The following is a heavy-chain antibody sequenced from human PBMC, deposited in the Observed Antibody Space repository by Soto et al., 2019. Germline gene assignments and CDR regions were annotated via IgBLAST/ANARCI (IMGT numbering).Heavy chain of an antibody. Sequence: QITLKESGPTLVKPTQTLTLTCTFSGFSLSTSGVGVGWIRQPPGKALECLALIYWDDDKRYSPSLKSRLTIPKDTTKNQGVLTIDNMDPVDTATYYCAHNSRRGTVTTPFDYWGQGTLVTVSS. D-gene: IGHD4-17*01. V-gene: IGHV2-5*02. J-gene: IGHJ4*02. CDR2: IYWDDDK. CDR3: AHNSRRGTVTTPFDY. CDR1: GFSLSTSGVG.